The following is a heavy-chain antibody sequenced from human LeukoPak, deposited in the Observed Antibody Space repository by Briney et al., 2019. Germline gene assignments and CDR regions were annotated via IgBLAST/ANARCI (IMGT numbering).Heavy chain of an antibody. V-gene: IGHV3-74*01. CDR1: GFTFSSYW. CDR3: SRDKGDRDNVFAY. Sequence: GGSLRLSCAASGFTFSSYWMHWVRQAPGKGLVWVSRINTDGSSTSYADSVKGRFTISRDNAKNTLYLQMNSLRAEDTAVYYCSRDKGDRDNVFAYWGQGTLVTVSS. J-gene: IGHJ4*02. D-gene: IGHD3-16*01. CDR2: INTDGSST.